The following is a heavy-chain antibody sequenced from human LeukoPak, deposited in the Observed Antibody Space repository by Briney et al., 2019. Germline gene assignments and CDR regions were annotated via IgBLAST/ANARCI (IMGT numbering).Heavy chain of an antibody. Sequence: GGSLRLSCAASGFTFNNYGTHWVRQAPGEGLEWVADISNDGNTKYYADSVGGRFTISRDNSRNTLNLQMNSLRPGDTAVYYCAKGCLGGGNCFFFQHWGQGTLVTVSS. J-gene: IGHJ1*01. V-gene: IGHV3-30*18. D-gene: IGHD2-15*01. CDR3: AKGCLGGGNCFFFQH. CDR2: ISNDGNTK. CDR1: GFTFNNYG.